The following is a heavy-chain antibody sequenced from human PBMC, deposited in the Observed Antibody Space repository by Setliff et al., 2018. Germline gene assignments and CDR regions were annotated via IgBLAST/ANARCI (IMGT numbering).Heavy chain of an antibody. Sequence: SVKVSCKASGDPFNAYGVSWVRQAPGQGLEWMGAIIPVLGMTDYAQKFQGRLTITADQSTTTVYMELSSLRFDGTALYYCARGPSPTVTPSRLIYFYQMDVWGTGTTVTVSS. V-gene: IGHV1-69*10. CDR2: IIPVLGMT. D-gene: IGHD4-17*01. CDR1: GDPFNAYG. CDR3: ARGPSPTVTPSRLIYFYQMDV. J-gene: IGHJ6*03.